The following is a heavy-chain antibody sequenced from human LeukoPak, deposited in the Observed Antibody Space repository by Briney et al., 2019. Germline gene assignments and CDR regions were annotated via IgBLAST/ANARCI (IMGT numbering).Heavy chain of an antibody. CDR3: TRDPGYCSSTSCHNWFDP. D-gene: IGHD2-2*03. CDR1: GFTFGDYA. V-gene: IGHV3-49*04. Sequence: PGRSLRLSCTASGFTFGDYAISWVRQAPGKGLEWVGFIRSKAYGGTTEYAASVKGRFTISRDDSKSIAYLQMNSLETEDTAVYYCTRDPGYCSSTSCHNWFDPWGQGTLVTVSS. J-gene: IGHJ5*02. CDR2: IRSKAYGGTT.